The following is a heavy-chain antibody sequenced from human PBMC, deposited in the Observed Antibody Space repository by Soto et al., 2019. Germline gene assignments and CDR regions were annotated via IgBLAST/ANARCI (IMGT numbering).Heavy chain of an antibody. CDR3: ARLQAAAGDNDLTFDY. CDR2: IYPDDSET. CDR1: GYSFTNYW. V-gene: IGHV5-51*01. D-gene: IGHD6-13*01. J-gene: IGHJ4*02. Sequence: GESLKISCKASGYSFTNYWIGWVRQMPGKDLEWIGIIYPDDSETRYSPSFQGQVTISADQSISTAYLQWSSLKASDTAMYYCARLQAAAGDNDLTFDYWGQGTLVTVSS.